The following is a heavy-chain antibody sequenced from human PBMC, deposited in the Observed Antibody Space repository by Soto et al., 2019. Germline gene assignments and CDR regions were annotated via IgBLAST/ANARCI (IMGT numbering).Heavy chain of an antibody. CDR2: ISSSSNYI. Sequence: GGSLRLSCAASGFNFNVYSMNWVRQAPGKGLVWISSISSSSNYIHYRDSVRGRFTISRDNAKNSLYLQPDSLRVEDTAVYFCARDRGSEVFDSWGQGTLVTVSS. V-gene: IGHV3-21*01. D-gene: IGHD5-12*01. J-gene: IGHJ5*01. CDR3: ARDRGSEVFDS. CDR1: GFNFNVYS.